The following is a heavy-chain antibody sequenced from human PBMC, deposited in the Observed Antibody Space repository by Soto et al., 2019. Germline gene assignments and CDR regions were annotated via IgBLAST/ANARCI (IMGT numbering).Heavy chain of an antibody. Sequence: SETLSLTCTVSGDSISGGNYYWSWIRQPPGKGLEWIGEINHSGSTNYNPSLKSRVTISVDTSKNQFSLKLSSVTAADTAVYYCARGIAFDYWGQGTLVTVSS. J-gene: IGHJ4*02. V-gene: IGHV4-39*07. D-gene: IGHD6-13*01. CDR3: ARGIAFDY. CDR2: INHSGST. CDR1: GDSISGGNYY.